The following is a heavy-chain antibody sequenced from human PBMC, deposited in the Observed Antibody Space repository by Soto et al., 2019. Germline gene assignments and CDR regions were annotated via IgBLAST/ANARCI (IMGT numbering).Heavy chain of an antibody. J-gene: IGHJ6*02. D-gene: IGHD5-18*01. CDR1: GYTFTSYG. V-gene: IGHV1-18*04. CDR3: ARVHSFRYSHGSIMYV. CDR2: ISAYNGNT. Sequence: ASLKVSCKASGYTFTSYGISWVRQAPGQGLEWMGWISAYNGNTNYAQKLQGRVTMTTDTSTSTAYMELRSLRSDDTAVYYCARVHSFRYSHGSIMYVWGQGTTVTV.